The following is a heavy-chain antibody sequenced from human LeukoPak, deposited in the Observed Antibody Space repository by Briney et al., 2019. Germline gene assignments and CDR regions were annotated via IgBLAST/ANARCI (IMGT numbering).Heavy chain of an antibody. Sequence: GESLKISCKGSGYSFTSYWIGWVRQMPGKGLEGMGIIYPGDSDTRYSPSFQGQVTISADKAISTAYLQWSTLKPPDTAMHYCARYPKNSYDVTRYFDLWGQPTLVTVSS. CDR1: GYSFTSYW. CDR2: IYPGDSDT. J-gene: IGHJ4*02. CDR3: ARYPKNSYDVTRYFDL. V-gene: IGHV5-51*01. D-gene: IGHD3-22*01.